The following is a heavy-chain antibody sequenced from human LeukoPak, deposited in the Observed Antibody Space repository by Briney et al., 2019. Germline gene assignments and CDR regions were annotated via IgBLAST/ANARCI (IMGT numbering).Heavy chain of an antibody. CDR1: EFTVSSNY. J-gene: IGHJ4*02. D-gene: IGHD2-15*01. V-gene: IGHV3-23*01. Sequence: GGSLRLSCAASEFTVSSNYMTWVRQAPGKGLEWVSVICGSGDTTYYADSVKGRFTISRDTSTNTLYLQLNSLRAEDTALYFCAKGTSNSCYSSLDYWGQGTLVSVSS. CDR2: ICGSGDTT. CDR3: AKGTSNSCYSSLDY.